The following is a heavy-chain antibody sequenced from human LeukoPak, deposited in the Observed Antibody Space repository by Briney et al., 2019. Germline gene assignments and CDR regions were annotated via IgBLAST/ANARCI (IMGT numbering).Heavy chain of an antibody. CDR2: IYSGGST. CDR1: GFTVSSNY. CDR3: ARDQRRFGELLRFDY. V-gene: IGHV3-66*01. Sequence: GSLRLSCAASGFTVSSNYMSWVRQAPGKGLEWVSVIYSGGSTYYADSVKGRFTISRDNSKNTLYLQMNSLRAEDTAAYYCARDQRRFGELLRFDYWGQGTLVTVSS. J-gene: IGHJ4*02. D-gene: IGHD3-10*01.